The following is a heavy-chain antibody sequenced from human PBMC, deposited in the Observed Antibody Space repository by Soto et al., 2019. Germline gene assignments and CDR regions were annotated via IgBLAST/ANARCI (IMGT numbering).Heavy chain of an antibody. J-gene: IGHJ4*02. D-gene: IGHD6-13*01. Sequence: PSETLSLTCTVSGGSINSYYWSWIRQPPGKGLEWIGYIYYSGSTNYNPSLKSRVTISVDTSKNQFSLKLSSVTAADTAVYYCATIEVSNQQQLQFDYWGQGTLVTVSS. V-gene: IGHV4-59*12. CDR2: IYYSGST. CDR3: ATIEVSNQQQLQFDY. CDR1: GGSINSYY.